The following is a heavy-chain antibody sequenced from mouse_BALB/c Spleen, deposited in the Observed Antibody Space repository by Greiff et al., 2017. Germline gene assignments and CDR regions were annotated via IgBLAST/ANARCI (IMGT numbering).Heavy chain of an antibody. Sequence: DVMLVESGGGLVKPGGSLKLSCAASGFTFSSYAMSWVRQTPEKRLEWVASISSGGSTYYPDSVKGRFTISRDNARNILYLQMSSLRSEDTAMYYCARESLITTAMDYWGQGTSVTVSS. CDR3: ARESLITTAMDY. J-gene: IGHJ4*01. D-gene: IGHD1-1*01. V-gene: IGHV5-6-5*01. CDR1: GFTFSSYA. CDR2: ISSGGST.